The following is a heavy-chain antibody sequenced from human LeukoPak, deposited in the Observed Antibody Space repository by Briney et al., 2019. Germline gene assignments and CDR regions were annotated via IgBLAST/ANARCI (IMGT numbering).Heavy chain of an antibody. J-gene: IGHJ6*02. CDR3: ARDSWHYDTDGMDV. CDR2: IVGSDDDT. V-gene: IGHV3-23*01. CDR1: GFTFSNYA. Sequence: GGSLRLSCAASGFTFSNYAMNWVRQAPGKGLEWVSAIVGSDDDTYYADSVKGRFTISRDNSKNTLFLQMNSLRVEDTAVYYCARDSWHYDTDGMDVWGQGTTVTVSS. D-gene: IGHD3-22*01.